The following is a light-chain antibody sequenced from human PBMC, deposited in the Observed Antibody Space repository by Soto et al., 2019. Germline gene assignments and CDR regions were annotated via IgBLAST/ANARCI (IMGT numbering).Light chain of an antibody. Sequence: QSALTQPAFVSGSRGQSITISCTGTYSDVGYYNYVSWFQQHPGKAPQLIIYEVSNRPLGISNRFSASKSGNTASLTISGLQAEDEADYYCGSYTDSDRPGVFGGGTKLTFL. J-gene: IGLJ3*02. V-gene: IGLV2-14*01. CDR2: EVS. CDR1: YSDVGYYNY. CDR3: GSYTDSDRPGV.